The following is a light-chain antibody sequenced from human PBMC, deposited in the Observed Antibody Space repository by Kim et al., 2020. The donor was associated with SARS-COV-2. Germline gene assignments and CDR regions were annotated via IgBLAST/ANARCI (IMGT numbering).Light chain of an antibody. CDR1: QSVSSNY. J-gene: IGKJ2*01. V-gene: IGKV3-20*01. CDR2: DAS. Sequence: EIVLTQSPGTLSLSPGERATLSCRASQSVSSNYLAWYQQKPGQAPRLLIYDASNRATGIPDRFSGSGSETDFTLTISRLEPEDFAVCYCQQYGTLVTFGQGTKLEI. CDR3: QQYGTLVT.